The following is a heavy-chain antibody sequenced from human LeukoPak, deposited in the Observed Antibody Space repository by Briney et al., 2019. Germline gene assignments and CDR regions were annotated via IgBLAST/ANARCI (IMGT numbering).Heavy chain of an antibody. CDR1: GFTFVNSA. Sequence: PGGSLRLSCAASGFTFVNSAMGWVRQAPGKGLEWVSSITGGGDTYYADSVRGRFTISRDNSRNTLYLQMNSLRAEDTDVYYCAWESTPGNGYYFDYWGQGTLVTVSS. CDR3: AWESTPGNGYYFDY. CDR2: ITGGGDT. J-gene: IGHJ4*02. D-gene: IGHD3-10*01. V-gene: IGHV3-23*01.